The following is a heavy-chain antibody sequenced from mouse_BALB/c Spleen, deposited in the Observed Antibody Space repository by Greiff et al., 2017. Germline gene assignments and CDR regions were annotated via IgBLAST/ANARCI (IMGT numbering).Heavy chain of an antibody. CDR1: GFNIKDTY. D-gene: IGHD2-2*01. CDR3: ARSPYGYDGWFAY. J-gene: IGHJ3*01. Sequence: EVQRVESGAELVKPGASVKLSCTASGFNIKDTYMHWVKQRPEQGLEWIGRIDPANGNTKYDPKFQGKATITADTSSNTAYLQLSSLTSEDTAVYYCARSPYGYDGWFAYWGQGTLVTVSA. V-gene: IGHV14-3*02. CDR2: IDPANGNT.